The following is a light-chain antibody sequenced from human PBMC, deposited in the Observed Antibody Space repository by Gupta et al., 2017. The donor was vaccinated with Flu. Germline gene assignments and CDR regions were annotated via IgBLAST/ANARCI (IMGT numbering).Light chain of an antibody. CDR2: GSN. CDR3: AAWDDSLDGHYV. J-gene: IGLJ1*01. Sequence: QSVLAQPPSASRTPGQSVTISCSGSSSNIGSNPVNWYQQVPGTSPKLLIYGSNQRPSGVPDRFAGSKSRTSASLAISGLQSEDEADYYCAAWDDSLDGHYVFGTGTKVTVL. V-gene: IGLV1-44*01. CDR1: SSNIGSNP.